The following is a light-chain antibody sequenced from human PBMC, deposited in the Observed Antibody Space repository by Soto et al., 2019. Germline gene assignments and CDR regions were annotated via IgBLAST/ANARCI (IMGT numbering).Light chain of an antibody. CDR1: SSNIGAGYD. V-gene: IGLV1-40*01. CDR2: ANI. Sequence: QAVVTQPPSVSGAPGQRVTISCTGSSSNIGAGYDVHWYQQRPGAAPKLLISANINRPSGVRDRFSGSKSGTSASLAITGLQADDEGDYYCQSYDSTLSARYVFGTGTKVTVL. CDR3: QSYDSTLSARYV. J-gene: IGLJ1*01.